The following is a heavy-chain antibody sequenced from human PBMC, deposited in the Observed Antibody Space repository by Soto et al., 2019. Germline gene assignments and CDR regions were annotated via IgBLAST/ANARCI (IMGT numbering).Heavy chain of an antibody. CDR2: ISYDGSNK. Sequence: GGSLRLSCAASGFTFSSYGMHWVRQAPGKGLEWVAVISYDGSNKYYADSVKGRFTISRDNSKNTLYLQVNSLRAEDTAVYFCATDGSFRYYFDYWGQGTLVTVSS. V-gene: IGHV3-30*03. CDR1: GFTFSSYG. D-gene: IGHD3-3*02. CDR3: ATDGSFRYYFDY. J-gene: IGHJ4*02.